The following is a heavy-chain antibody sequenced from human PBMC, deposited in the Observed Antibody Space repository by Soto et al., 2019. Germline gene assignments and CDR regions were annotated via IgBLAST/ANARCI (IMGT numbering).Heavy chain of an antibody. Sequence: QVQLQESCPGLLKPSQTLSLTCTFSGGSISSGGYYWSWIRQHPGKGLEWIGFIDYCGSTYYNPSLKSRVTLSVVTYKSWFSRQLCSVSAADPAVYYCSRGHTGYYCYRMDVWGQGTSVTVSS. CDR3: SRGHTGYYCYRMDV. J-gene: IGHJ6*02. CDR2: IDYCGST. D-gene: IGHD2-8*02. V-gene: IGHV4-31*03. CDR1: GGSISSGGYY.